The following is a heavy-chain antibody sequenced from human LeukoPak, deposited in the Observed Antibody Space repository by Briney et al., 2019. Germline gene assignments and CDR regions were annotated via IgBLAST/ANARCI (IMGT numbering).Heavy chain of an antibody. J-gene: IGHJ4*02. V-gene: IGHV3-30*03. CDR3: ATGLASQGYFDY. Sequence: GRSLRLSCAASGFTFSSYGMHWVRQAPGKGLEWVAVISYDGSNKYYADSVKGRFTISRDNSKNTLYLQMNSLRAEDTAVYYCATGLASQGYFDYWGQGTLVTVSS. CDR1: GFTFSSYG. D-gene: IGHD3-3*02. CDR2: ISYDGSNK.